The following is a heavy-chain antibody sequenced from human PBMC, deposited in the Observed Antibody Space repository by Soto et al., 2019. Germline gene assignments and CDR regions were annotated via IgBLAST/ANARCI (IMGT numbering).Heavy chain of an antibody. D-gene: IGHD4-17*01. J-gene: IGHJ3*02. CDR2: INASNGNT. CDR3: ARGLRWKGGDAFDI. CDR1: VYTFTSYY. V-gene: IGHV1-3*01. Sequence: SVKVSCKASVYTFTSYYMHWVRQAPGQRLEWMGWINASNGNTKYSQKFQGRVTITRDTSASTAYMELSSLRSEDTAVYYCARGLRWKGGDAFDIWGQGTMVTVSS.